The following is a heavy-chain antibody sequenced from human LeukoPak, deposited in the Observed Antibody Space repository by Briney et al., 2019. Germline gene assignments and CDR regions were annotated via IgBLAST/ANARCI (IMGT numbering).Heavy chain of an antibody. CDR3: ARDTGVLTIIYWYFDL. CDR1: GFTFNSYA. D-gene: IGHD3-16*01. V-gene: IGHV3-23*01. CDR2: ISDSGGWVSGISDSGGST. J-gene: IGHJ2*01. Sequence: EGSLRLSCATSGFTFNSYAMSWVRQAPGKGLEWVSGISDSGGWVSGISDSGGSTYYADSVKGRFTISRDNSKNTLYLQMNSLRAEDTAIYYCARDTGVLTIIYWYFDLWGRGTLVTVSS.